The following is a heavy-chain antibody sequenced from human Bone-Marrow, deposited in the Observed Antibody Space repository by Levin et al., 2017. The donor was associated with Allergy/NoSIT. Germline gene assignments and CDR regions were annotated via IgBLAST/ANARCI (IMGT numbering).Heavy chain of an antibody. D-gene: IGHD3-3*01. V-gene: IGHV1-46*01. CDR3: ARVDPGIFGVIPDLQDI. J-gene: IGHJ4*02. CDR1: GYTFTNHY. CDR2: INPSGGST. Sequence: PGESLKISCKASGYTFTNHYIQWVRQAPGQGLEWMGMINPSGGSTDYAPKFQGRVTMTRDTSTTTVYMELHRLRHDDSAVYFCARVDPGIFGVIPDLQDIWGQGTLVAVSS.